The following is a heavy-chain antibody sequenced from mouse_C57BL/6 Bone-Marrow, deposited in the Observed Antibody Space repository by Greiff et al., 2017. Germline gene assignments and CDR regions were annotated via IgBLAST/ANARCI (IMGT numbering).Heavy chain of an antibody. CDR3: ARDGYYGSSKGYFDG. J-gene: IGHJ1*03. Sequence: VQLQQSGPVLVKPGASVKMSCKASGYTFTDYYMNWVKQSHGKSLEWIGVINPYNGGTSYNQKFKGKATLTVDKSSSTAYMELNSLTSEDSAVYYCARDGYYGSSKGYFDGGGTGTTVTVSS. CDR1: GYTFTDYY. V-gene: IGHV1-19*01. CDR2: INPYNGGT. D-gene: IGHD1-1*01.